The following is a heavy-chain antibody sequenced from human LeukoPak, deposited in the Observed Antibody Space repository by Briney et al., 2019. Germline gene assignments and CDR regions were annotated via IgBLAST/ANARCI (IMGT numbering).Heavy chain of an antibody. D-gene: IGHD6-19*01. J-gene: IGHJ4*02. Sequence: VASVKVSCKASGGTFSSYAISWVRQAPGQGLEWMGGIIPIFGTANYAQKFQGRVTITTDESTSTAYMELSSLRSEDTAVYYCASRVTVAGRGYFDYWGQGTLATVSS. CDR2: IIPIFGTA. V-gene: IGHV1-69*05. CDR3: ASRVTVAGRGYFDY. CDR1: GGTFSSYA.